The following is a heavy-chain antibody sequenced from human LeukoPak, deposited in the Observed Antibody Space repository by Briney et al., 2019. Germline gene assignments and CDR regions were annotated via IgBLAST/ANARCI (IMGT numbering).Heavy chain of an antibody. V-gene: IGHV3-15*01. J-gene: IGHJ4*02. D-gene: IGHD3-16*02. CDR2: IKSKTDGGTT. Sequence: GGSLRLSCAASGFTFSNAWMSWVRQAPWKGLEWVGRIKSKTDGGTTDYAAPVKGRFTISRDDSKNTLYQQMNSLKTEDTAVYYYIPTMGDYVWGSYRPPWGYWGQGTLVTVSS. CDR1: GFTFSNAW. CDR3: IPTMGDYVWGSYRPPWGY.